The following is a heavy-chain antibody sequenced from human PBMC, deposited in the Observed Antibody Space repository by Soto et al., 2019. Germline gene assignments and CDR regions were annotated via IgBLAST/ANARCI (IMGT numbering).Heavy chain of an antibody. CDR3: ARTLFRTTVVTPSDS. J-gene: IGHJ4*02. D-gene: IGHD2-21*02. V-gene: IGHV3-30-3*01. Sequence: QVQLGESGGGVVLPGGSMRLSCAASGFTFNIYDIHWVRLAPGKGLAWVAVISYEGSNKYYAESVKGRVTISRDNSKNTVDLQMSSLRAEDTAMYYCARTLFRTTVVTPSDSWGQGTLDTVSS. CDR2: ISYEGSNK. CDR1: GFTFNIYD.